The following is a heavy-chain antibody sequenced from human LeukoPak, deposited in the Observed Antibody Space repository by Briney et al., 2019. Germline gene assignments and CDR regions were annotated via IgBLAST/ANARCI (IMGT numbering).Heavy chain of an antibody. J-gene: IGHJ6*03. CDR1: GFIFSSYS. CDR2: ISSSSTTI. V-gene: IGHV3-48*04. D-gene: IGHD1-7*01. Sequence: GGSLRLSCAASGFIFSSYSMKWVRQAPGKGLEWLSYISSSSTTIYYADSVKGPFTISRDNAKNSLYMQMNSLKAEDTAVYYCARNRFPITGTTNNYYYMDVWGKGTTVTVSS. CDR3: ARNRFPITGTTNNYYYMDV.